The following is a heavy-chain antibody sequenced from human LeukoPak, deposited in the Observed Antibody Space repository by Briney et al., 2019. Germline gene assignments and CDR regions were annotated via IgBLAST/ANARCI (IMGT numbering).Heavy chain of an antibody. J-gene: IGHJ5*02. CDR1: GYTFTGYY. CDR2: IIPIFGTA. Sequence: SVKVSCKASGYTFTGYYMHWVRQAPGQGLEWMGGIIPIFGTANYAQKFQGRVTITADKSTSTAYMELSSLRSEDTAVYYCARDRRGWFDPWGQGTLVTVSS. CDR3: ARDRRGWFDP. V-gene: IGHV1-69*06.